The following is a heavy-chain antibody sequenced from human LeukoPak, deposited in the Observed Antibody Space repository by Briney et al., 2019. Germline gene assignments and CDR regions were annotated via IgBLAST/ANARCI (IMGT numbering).Heavy chain of an antibody. V-gene: IGHV4-39*01. J-gene: IGHJ3*01. CDR3: AKVYSSSSRDAFDV. Sequence: SETLSLTCTVSGGSISSSSYYWGWIRQPPGKGLEWIGSIYYSGSTYYNPSLKSRVTISVDTSKNQFSLKLSSVTDADTAVYYCAKVYSSSSRDAFDVWGPGTMVTVSS. CDR2: IYYSGST. D-gene: IGHD6-6*01. CDR1: GGSISSSSYY.